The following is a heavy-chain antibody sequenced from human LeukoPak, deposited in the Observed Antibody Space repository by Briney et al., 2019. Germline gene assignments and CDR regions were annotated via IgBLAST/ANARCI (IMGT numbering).Heavy chain of an antibody. CDR2: IYSGGST. CDR3: ARVAVRDYGGCVGDY. J-gene: IGHJ4*02. V-gene: IGHV3-53*01. Sequence: PGGSLRLSCAASGFTVSSNYMSWVRQAPGKGLEWVSVIYSGGSTYYADSVKSRFTISSTNTKNMMYLQMNSLRAEDPGGYYCARVAVRDYGGCVGDYWGQGTLVTVSS. D-gene: IGHD4-23*01. CDR1: GFTVSSNY.